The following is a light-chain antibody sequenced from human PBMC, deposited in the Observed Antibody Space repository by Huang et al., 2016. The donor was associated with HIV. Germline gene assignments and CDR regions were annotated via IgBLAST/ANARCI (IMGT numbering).Light chain of an antibody. J-gene: IGKJ2*01. CDR2: GES. Sequence: EIVLTQTPATLSVSPGESATLTCRTSQNVRGKLAWYQQRPGQAPRLIMYGESTRASGVTARFSGSGSEVHVTLTIIRLQSEDVALYYCHQYDDWPPRHTFGQGTKLDMK. CDR1: QNVRGK. CDR3: HQYDDWPPRHT. V-gene: IGKV3D-15*01.